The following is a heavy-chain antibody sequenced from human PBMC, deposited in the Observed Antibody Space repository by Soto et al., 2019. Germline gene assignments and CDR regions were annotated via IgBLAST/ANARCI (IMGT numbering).Heavy chain of an antibody. J-gene: IGHJ4*02. Sequence: SETLSLTCTVSGGSVSSSSYSWGWIRQSPGKGLEWIGTIYSSENTYYNPSLLSRVTISVDTSKNQFSLKLSSVTAADTAVYYCAGSDGRYWGQGTLVTVSS. CDR2: IYSSENT. CDR1: GGSVSSSSYS. CDR3: AGSDGRY. V-gene: IGHV4-39*07.